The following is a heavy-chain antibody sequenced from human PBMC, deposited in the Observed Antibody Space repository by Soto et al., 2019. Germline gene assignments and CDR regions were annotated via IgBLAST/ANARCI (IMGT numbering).Heavy chain of an antibody. V-gene: IGHV2-5*02. D-gene: IGHD4-17*01. CDR2: IYWDDDK. CDR3: AHAGDYDLLTFDH. Sequence: QITLKESGPTLVRPAQTLTLTCDFSGFSLSTYHMGVAWIRQPPGKALEWLALIYWDDDKRYSPSLKDRLAISKDTSSNQVVLTITNIDPGDSATYFCAHAGDYDLLTFDHWGPGTLLTVSS. CDR1: GFSLSTYHMG. J-gene: IGHJ4*02.